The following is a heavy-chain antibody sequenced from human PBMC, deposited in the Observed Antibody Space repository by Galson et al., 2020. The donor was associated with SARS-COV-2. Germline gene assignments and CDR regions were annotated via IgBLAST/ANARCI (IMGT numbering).Heavy chain of an antibody. CDR1: GGSISSRSYY. Sequence: SEPLSLTCTVSGGSISSRSYYWGWLRQPPGKGLAWIGSLYYTGSTYYNPSLKSRVTISVDTSKNQFSLKLSSVTAADTAVYYCARGYCSGGSCYHGFDPWGQGTLVTVSS. CDR2: LYYTGST. CDR3: ARGYCSGGSCYHGFDP. D-gene: IGHD2-15*01. V-gene: IGHV4-39*07. J-gene: IGHJ5*02.